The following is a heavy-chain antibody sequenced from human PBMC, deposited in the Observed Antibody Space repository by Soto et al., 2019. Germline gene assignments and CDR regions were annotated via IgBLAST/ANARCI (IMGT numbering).Heavy chain of an antibody. D-gene: IGHD2-15*01. J-gene: IGHJ4*02. CDR3: ARVYCSGGSCYSVDS. CDR2: INPSGST. V-gene: IGHV1-46*03. Sequence: QVQLVQSGAEVKKPGASVKVSCKASGYTFTTYYMHWVRQAPGQGLEWMGIINPSGSTSYAQKFQGRVTMTRDTSTNTVYMELSSLRSEDTAVYYCARVYCSGGSCYSVDSWGQGTLVTVSS. CDR1: GYTFTTYY.